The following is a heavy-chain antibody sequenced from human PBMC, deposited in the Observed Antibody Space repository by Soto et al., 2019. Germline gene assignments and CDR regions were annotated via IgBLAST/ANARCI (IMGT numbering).Heavy chain of an antibody. CDR1: GGSISSGGYS. V-gene: IGHV4-30-2*01. J-gene: IGHJ5*02. Sequence: QLQLQESGSGLVKPSQTLSLTCAVSGGSISSGGYSWSWIRQPPGKGLEWIGYICHSGSTYSNPSRKSRVTISVDRSKSQFSLKLNSMAGAGTAVYYCARVPTPWGQGTLVTVSS. CDR3: ARVPTP. CDR2: ICHSGST.